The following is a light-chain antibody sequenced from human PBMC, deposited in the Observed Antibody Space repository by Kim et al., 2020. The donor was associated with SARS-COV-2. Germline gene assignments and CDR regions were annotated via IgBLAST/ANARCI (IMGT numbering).Light chain of an antibody. Sequence: GQRGTISCSGASSNIGRNTVNWYQHVPGTAPKLLIHNTNQRPSGVPDRFSGSKSGTSASLAISGLQSEDEADYYCASWGDSLSPVVFGGGTKVTVL. V-gene: IGLV1-44*01. CDR2: NTN. CDR1: SSNIGRNT. CDR3: ASWGDSLSPVV. J-gene: IGLJ2*01.